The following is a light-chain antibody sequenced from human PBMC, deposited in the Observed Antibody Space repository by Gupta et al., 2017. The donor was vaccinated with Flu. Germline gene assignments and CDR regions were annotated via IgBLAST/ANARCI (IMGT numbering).Light chain of an antibody. CDR2: EDN. J-gene: IGLJ2*01. CDR1: SGNIASNY. Sequence: NFILTQPHSVSESPGKTVTISCTRSSGNIASNYVQWYQQRPGRSPTPVIYEDNQRPSGVPHRCSGAIDSSSNSAFLTTAGQKTEDGADYCCQSYDGGCFVAFGGGTKLTVL. V-gene: IGLV6-57*01. CDR3: QSYDGGCFVA.